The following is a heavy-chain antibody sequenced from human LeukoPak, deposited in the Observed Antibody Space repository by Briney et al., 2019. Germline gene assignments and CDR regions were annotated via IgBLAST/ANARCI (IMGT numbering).Heavy chain of an antibody. CDR3: ARHPASNREYFQH. J-gene: IGHJ1*01. V-gene: IGHV4-59*08. D-gene: IGHD2-2*01. CDR1: GGSISSYY. CDR2: IYYSGSS. Sequence: SETLSLTCTVSGGSISSYYWSWIRQPPGKGLEWIGYIYYSGSSNYNPSLKSRVTISVDTSKNQFSLKLTSVTAADTAVYYCARHPASNREYFQHWGQGTLVTVSP.